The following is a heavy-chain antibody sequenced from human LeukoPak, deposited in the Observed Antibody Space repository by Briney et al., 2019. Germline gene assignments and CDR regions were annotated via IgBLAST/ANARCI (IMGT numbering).Heavy chain of an antibody. D-gene: IGHD3-10*01. J-gene: IGHJ4*02. CDR2: ITISGSST. V-gene: IGHV3-48*03. CDR3: AGQMHFTSSGSYFY. CDR1: GFTFSSYE. Sequence: QPGGSLRLSCAASGFTFSSYEMNWVRQAPGKGLEWVSMITISGSSTYYADSVKGRFTISRDNSNNILYLQMNSLRAEDTALYYCAGQMHFTSSGSYFYWGQGTLVTVSS.